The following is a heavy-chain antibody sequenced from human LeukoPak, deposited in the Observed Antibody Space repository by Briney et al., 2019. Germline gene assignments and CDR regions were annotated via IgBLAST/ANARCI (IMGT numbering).Heavy chain of an antibody. V-gene: IGHV1-69*13. CDR3: ARGVLAAAGQPYYFDY. CDR2: IIPIFGTA. J-gene: IGHJ4*02. D-gene: IGHD6-13*01. CDR1: GGTFSSYA. Sequence: SVRVSCKASGGTFSSYAISWVRQAPGQGLEWMGGIIPIFGTANYAQKFQGRVTITADESTSTAYMELSSLRSEDTAVYYCARGVLAAAGQPYYFDYWRQGTLVTVSS.